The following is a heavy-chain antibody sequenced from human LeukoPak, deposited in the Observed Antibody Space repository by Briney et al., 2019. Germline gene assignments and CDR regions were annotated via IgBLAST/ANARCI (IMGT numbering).Heavy chain of an antibody. CDR2: IYPGDSDT. CDR1: GXSFTNYC. J-gene: IGHJ6*02. D-gene: IGHD3-10*01. CDR3: ARPSFSGSYHYGMDV. Sequence: GESLKISFKGSGXSFTNYCIAWVRQMPGKGLEWMGIIYPGDSDTKYSPSFQGQVTISADKSTSTAYLQWSSLKASDTATYFCARPSFSGSYHYGMDVWGQGTTVTVSS. V-gene: IGHV5-51*01.